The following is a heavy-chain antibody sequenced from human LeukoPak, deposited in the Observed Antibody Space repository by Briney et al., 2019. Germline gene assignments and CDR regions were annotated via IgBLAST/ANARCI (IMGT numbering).Heavy chain of an antibody. CDR3: ARDIVGATRWFDP. Sequence: PSETLSLTCTVSGGSISSGSYYWSWIRQPAGKGLGWIGRIYTSGSTNYNPSLKSRVTISVDTSKNQFSLKLSSVTAADTAVYYCARDIVGATRWFDPWGQGTLVTVSS. CDR1: GGSISSGSYY. CDR2: IYTSGST. D-gene: IGHD1-26*01. J-gene: IGHJ5*02. V-gene: IGHV4-61*02.